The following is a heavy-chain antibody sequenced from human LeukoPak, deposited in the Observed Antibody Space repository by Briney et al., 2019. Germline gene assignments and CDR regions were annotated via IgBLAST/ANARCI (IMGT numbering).Heavy chain of an antibody. V-gene: IGHV4-59*01. CDR3: ARVFRRDGYFDY. J-gene: IGHJ4*02. Sequence: AETLSLTCTVSGYSITSYYWIWIRQPPGKGLEWIGYIFYSGNTDYNPSLKSRVTISLDTSRNQFSLKLDSVTAADTAVYYCARVFRRDGYFDYWGQGTLVTVSS. D-gene: IGHD5-24*01. CDR1: GYSITSYY. CDR2: IFYSGNT.